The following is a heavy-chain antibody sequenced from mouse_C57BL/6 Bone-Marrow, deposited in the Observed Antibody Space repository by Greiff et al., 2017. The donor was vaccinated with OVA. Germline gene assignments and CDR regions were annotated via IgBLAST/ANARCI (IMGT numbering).Heavy chain of an antibody. D-gene: IGHD1-1*01. J-gene: IGHJ3*01. CDR3: ARRSYYFGSSSWFAY. CDR2: ISSGGSYT. V-gene: IGHV5-6*02. Sequence: EVKLMESGGDLVKPGGSLKLSCAASGFTFSSYGMSWVRQTPDKRLEWVATISSGGSYTYYPDSVKGRFTISRDNAKHTLYLQMSSLQSEDAAMYDCARRSYYFGSSSWFAYWGQGTLVTVSA. CDR1: GFTFSSYG.